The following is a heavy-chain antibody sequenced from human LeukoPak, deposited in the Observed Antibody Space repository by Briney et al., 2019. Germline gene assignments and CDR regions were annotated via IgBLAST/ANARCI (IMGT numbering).Heavy chain of an antibody. CDR3: ARAPVVVVPAAF. D-gene: IGHD2-2*01. J-gene: IGHJ4*02. CDR2: ISYDGSNK. V-gene: IGHV3-30*03. CDR1: GFTFSSYG. Sequence: PGGSLRLSCAASGFTFSSYGMHWVRQAPGKGLEWVAVISYDGSNKYYADSVKGRFTISRDNSKNTLYLQMNSLRAEDTAVYYCARAPVVVVPAAFWGQGTLVTVSS.